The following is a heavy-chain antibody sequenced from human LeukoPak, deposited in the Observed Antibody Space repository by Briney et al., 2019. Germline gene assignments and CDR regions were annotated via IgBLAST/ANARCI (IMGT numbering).Heavy chain of an antibody. D-gene: IGHD4-17*01. CDR1: GGSISSSSYY. CDR2: IYYSGST. J-gene: IGHJ4*02. Sequence: SETLSLTCTVSGGSISSSSYYWGWIRQPPGKGLEWIGSIYYSGSTYYNPSLKSRVTISVDTSKNQFSLKLSSVTAADTAVYYCARHSAVTRARFDYWGQGTLVTVSS. V-gene: IGHV4-39*01. CDR3: ARHSAVTRARFDY.